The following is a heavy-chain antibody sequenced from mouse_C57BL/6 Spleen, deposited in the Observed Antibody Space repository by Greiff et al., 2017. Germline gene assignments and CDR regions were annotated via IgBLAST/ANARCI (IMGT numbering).Heavy chain of an antibody. CDR2: ISSGGSYT. Sequence: EVKLMESGGDLVKPGGSLKLSCAASGFTFSSYGMSWVRQTPDKRLEWVATISSGGSYTYYPDSVKGRFTMSRDNAKNTLYLQMSRLTSEDTAMYYCARQYYGSSYYFDYWGQGTTLTVSS. J-gene: IGHJ2*01. CDR3: ARQYYGSSYYFDY. D-gene: IGHD1-1*01. CDR1: GFTFSSYG. V-gene: IGHV5-6*01.